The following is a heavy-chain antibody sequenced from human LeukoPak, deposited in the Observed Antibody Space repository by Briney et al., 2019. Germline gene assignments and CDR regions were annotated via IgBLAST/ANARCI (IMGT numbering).Heavy chain of an antibody. CDR3: ARGGNYADY. CDR1: GGSFSGYY. CDR2: INHSGST. V-gene: IGHV4-34*01. J-gene: IGHJ4*02. Sequence: SETLSLTCAVYGGSFSGYYWSWIRQPPGKGLEWIGEINHSGSTSYNPSLKSRVTISVDTSKNQFSLKLSSVTAADTAVYYCARGGNYADYWGQGTLVTVSS. D-gene: IGHD1-7*01.